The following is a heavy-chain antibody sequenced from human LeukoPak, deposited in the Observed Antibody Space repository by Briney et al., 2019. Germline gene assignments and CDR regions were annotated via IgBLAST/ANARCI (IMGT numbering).Heavy chain of an antibody. CDR1: GASISDYY. J-gene: IGHJ5*02. D-gene: IGHD3-22*01. Sequence: SETLSLTCSISGASISDYYYNWIRQPPGKGLEWIGYVYYTGITNFNPSLKSRVTMSVDTSKNQFSLKMSSVTAANTAVYYCARVLLSSGYSTWGQGTLVTVSS. V-gene: IGHV4-59*01. CDR3: ARVLLSSGYST. CDR2: VYYTGIT.